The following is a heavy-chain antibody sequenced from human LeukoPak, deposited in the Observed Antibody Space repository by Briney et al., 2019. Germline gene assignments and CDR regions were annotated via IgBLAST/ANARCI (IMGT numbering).Heavy chain of an antibody. D-gene: IGHD5-24*01. CDR1: GGSISSYF. V-gene: IGHV4-59*01. J-gene: IGHJ4*02. CDR3: ARDPDGYKFFDY. CDR2: IFDSGTT. Sequence: SETLSLTCTVSGGSISSYFWHWIRQPPGKGLEWLGYIFDSGTTAYNPSLKRRLTISVDTPKNQFSLNLNSVTAADTAVYYCARDPDGYKFFDYWGRGSPVTVSS.